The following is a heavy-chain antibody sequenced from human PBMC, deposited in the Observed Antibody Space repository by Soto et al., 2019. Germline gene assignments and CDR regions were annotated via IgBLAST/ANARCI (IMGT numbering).Heavy chain of an antibody. V-gene: IGHV3-33*08. CDR3: VGGWGSGIHLSCLDL. D-gene: IGHD6-19*01. CDR1: GFTFRQYG. Sequence: QLQLVESGGGVVQPGTSLRLSCAASGFTFRQYGMHWVRQAPGKGLDWVAVILYDGSYEYYADSVKGRFTISRDNSGNMVYLQMNGLRAEDTAVYYCVGGWGSGIHLSCLDLWGQGTTVVVSS. J-gene: IGHJ3*01. CDR2: ILYDGSYE.